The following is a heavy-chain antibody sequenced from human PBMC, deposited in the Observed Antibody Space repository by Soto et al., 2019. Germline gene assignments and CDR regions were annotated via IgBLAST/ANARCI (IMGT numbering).Heavy chain of an antibody. D-gene: IGHD2-2*01. CDR1: GYTFTGYY. V-gene: IGHV1-2*04. J-gene: IGHJ6*02. Sequence: ASVKVSCKASGYTFTGYYMHWVRQAPGQGLEWMGWINPNSGGTNYAQKLQGWVTMTRDTSISTAYMELSRLRSDDTAVYYCARTKVVPAENYYYGMDVWGQGTTVTVSS. CDR3: ARTKVVPAENYYYGMDV. CDR2: INPNSGGT.